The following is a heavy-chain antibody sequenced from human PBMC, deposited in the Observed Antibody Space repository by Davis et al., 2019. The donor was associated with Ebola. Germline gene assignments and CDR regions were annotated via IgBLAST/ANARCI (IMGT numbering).Heavy chain of an antibody. Sequence: PSETLSLTCTVSGGSISSGDYYWSWIRQPPGKGLEWIGYIYYSGSTYYNPSLKSRVTISVDTSKNQFSLKLSSVTAADTAVYYCARGRLLFCGGDCYWFDPWGQGTLVTVSS. CDR1: GGSISSGDYY. V-gene: IGHV4-30-4*01. CDR3: ARGRLLFCGGDCYWFDP. D-gene: IGHD2-21*02. CDR2: IYYSGST. J-gene: IGHJ5*02.